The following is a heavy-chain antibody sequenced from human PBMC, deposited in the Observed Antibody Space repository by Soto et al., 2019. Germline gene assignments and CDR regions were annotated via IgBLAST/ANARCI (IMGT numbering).Heavy chain of an antibody. CDR2: MFHSGSP. Sequence: SETLSLTCTVSSGSITTDYWTWIRQPPGAGLEWVGYMFHSGSPSYNPSLESRLTMSLDTSRNQFSLKLSSVTAADTAVYYCARVKATYNWFFDLWGHGTLVTV. J-gene: IGHJ2*01. V-gene: IGHV4-59*01. CDR1: SGSITTDY. CDR3: ARVKATYNWFFDL. D-gene: IGHD5-12*01.